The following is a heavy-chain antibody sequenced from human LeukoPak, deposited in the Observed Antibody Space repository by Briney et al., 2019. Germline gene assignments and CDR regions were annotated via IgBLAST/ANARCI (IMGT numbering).Heavy chain of an antibody. Sequence: GGSLRLSCAASGFTFSNYNMNWVRQAPGKGLEWVSFISSSSGTIYYADSVKGRFTISRDNAKNSLYLQMNSLRAEDTAVYYCARDYYDSSGYFYGGDAFDIWGQGTMVTVSS. CDR3: ARDYYDSSGYFYGGDAFDI. D-gene: IGHD3-22*01. CDR2: ISSSSGTI. J-gene: IGHJ3*02. CDR1: GFTFSNYN. V-gene: IGHV3-48*01.